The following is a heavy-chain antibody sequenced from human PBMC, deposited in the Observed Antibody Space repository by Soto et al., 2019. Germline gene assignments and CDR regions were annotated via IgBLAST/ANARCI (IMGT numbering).Heavy chain of an antibody. CDR2: IKSKTDGGTT. V-gene: IGHV3-15*01. CDR1: GFTFSNAW. CDR3: TTVKGDWWFDP. D-gene: IGHD2-21*01. J-gene: IGHJ5*02. Sequence: GGSLRLSCAASGFTFSNAWMSWVRQAPGKGLEWVGHIKSKTDGGTTDYAAPVKGRFTISRDDSKNTLYLQMNSLKTEDTAVYYCTTVKGDWWFDPWGQGTLVTVSS.